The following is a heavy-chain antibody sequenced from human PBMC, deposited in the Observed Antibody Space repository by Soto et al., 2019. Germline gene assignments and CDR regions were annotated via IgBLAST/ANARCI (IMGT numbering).Heavy chain of an antibody. CDR3: ARGSPVVAATPNWFDP. V-gene: IGHV4-31*03. Sequence: SETLSLTCTVSGGSFISDGYYWSWIRQHPGKGLEWIGYIYYSGSTYYNPSLKSRVTISVDTSKNQFSLKLSSVTAADTAVYYCARGSPVVAATPNWFDPWGQGTLVTVSS. CDR2: IYYSGST. J-gene: IGHJ5*02. CDR1: GGSFISDGYY. D-gene: IGHD2-15*01.